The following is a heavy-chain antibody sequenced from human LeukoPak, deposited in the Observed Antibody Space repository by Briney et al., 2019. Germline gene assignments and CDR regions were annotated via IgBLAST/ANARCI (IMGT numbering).Heavy chain of an antibody. CDR3: ARAFLRIGASYYYYGMDV. Sequence: ASVKVSCKASGYTFTSYGISWVRQAPGQGLEWMGWISAYNGNTNYAQKLQGRVTMTTDTSTSTAYMELRSLRSDDTAVYYCARAFLRIGASYYYYGMDVWGQRTTVTVSS. CDR1: GYTFTSYG. V-gene: IGHV1-18*01. D-gene: IGHD3-3*01. J-gene: IGHJ6*02. CDR2: ISAYNGNT.